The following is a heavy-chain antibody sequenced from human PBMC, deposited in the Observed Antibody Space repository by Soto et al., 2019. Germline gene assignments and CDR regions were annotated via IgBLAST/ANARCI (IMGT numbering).Heavy chain of an antibody. Sequence: GVSLRLSCAASGFTFSSYAMSWVRQAPGKGLEWVSAISGSGGSTYYADSVKGRFTISRDNSKNTLYLQMNSLRAEDTAVYYCEKDRPRQYYDFWSGLYFDYWVQGTLVTVSS. V-gene: IGHV3-23*01. CDR3: EKDRPRQYYDFWSGLYFDY. CDR1: GFTFSSYA. J-gene: IGHJ4*02. D-gene: IGHD3-3*01. CDR2: ISGSGGST.